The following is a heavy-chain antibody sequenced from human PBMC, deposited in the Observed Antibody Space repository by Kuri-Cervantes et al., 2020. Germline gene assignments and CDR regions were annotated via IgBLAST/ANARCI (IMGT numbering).Heavy chain of an antibody. J-gene: IGHJ4*02. CDR3: ASSLITVAGVDY. CDR2: IKQDGSEK. V-gene: IGHV3-7*01. CDR1: GFTFSSYW. D-gene: IGHD6-19*01. Sequence: GESLKISCAASGFTFSSYWMSWVRQAPGKGLGWVANIKQDGSEKYYVDSVKGRFTISRDNARNSLYLQMNSLRAEDTAVYYCASSLITVAGVDYWGQGTLVTVSS.